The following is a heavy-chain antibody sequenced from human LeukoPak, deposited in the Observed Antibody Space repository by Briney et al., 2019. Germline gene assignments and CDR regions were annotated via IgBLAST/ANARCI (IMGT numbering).Heavy chain of an antibody. J-gene: IGHJ4*02. CDR1: GFTVITND. D-gene: IGHD1-14*01. Sequence: GGSLRLSCAASGFTVITNDMTWVRQAQGKGREWVSVLYSDGNTKYADSVQGRFTISRDNSKNTLYLEMNSLSPDDTAVYYCARGVEPLAANTLAYWGQGTLVTVSS. CDR2: LYSDGNT. V-gene: IGHV3-53*01. CDR3: ARGVEPLAANTLAY.